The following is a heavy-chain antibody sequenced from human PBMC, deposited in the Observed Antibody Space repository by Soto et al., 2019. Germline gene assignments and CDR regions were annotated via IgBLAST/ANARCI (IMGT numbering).Heavy chain of an antibody. CDR3: ASSQKGYNWNYFDH. CDR2: VFYTGFI. D-gene: IGHD1-20*01. J-gene: IGHJ4*02. Sequence: SETLSLTCAVSGGSISGSYYYWGWLRQSPGRGPEWIESVFYTGFISYNPSLESRVSVSVDTSKNQFSLKVSAVTAADTAVYYCASSQKGYNWNYFDHWGQGALVTVSS. V-gene: IGHV4-39*01. CDR1: GGSISGSYYY.